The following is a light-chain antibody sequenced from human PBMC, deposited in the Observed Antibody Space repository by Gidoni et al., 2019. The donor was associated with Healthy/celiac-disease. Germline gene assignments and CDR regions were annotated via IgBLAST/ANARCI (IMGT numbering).Light chain of an antibody. Sequence: DIHMTQSPSTLSASVVERVTITCRASQIISSWLAWYQQNPGKAPKLLIYTASSLESGVPSRFSGSGAGTEFTLTISSLQTDDCATYYCQQYNSYPRTFGQGTKVEIK. J-gene: IGKJ1*01. CDR2: TAS. CDR3: QQYNSYPRT. V-gene: IGKV1-5*03. CDR1: QIISSW.